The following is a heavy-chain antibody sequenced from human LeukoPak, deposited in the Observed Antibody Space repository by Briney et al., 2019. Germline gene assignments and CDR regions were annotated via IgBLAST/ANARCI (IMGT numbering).Heavy chain of an antibody. Sequence: QSGGSLRLSCAASGFTFSSYAMSWVRQAPGKGLEWVSAISGSGGSTYYADSVKGRFTISRDNSKNTLYLQMNSLRAEDTAVYYCARDSSGWATSYYFDYWGQGTLVTVSS. D-gene: IGHD6-19*01. CDR3: ARDSSGWATSYYFDY. V-gene: IGHV3-23*01. CDR1: GFTFSSYA. CDR2: ISGSGGST. J-gene: IGHJ4*02.